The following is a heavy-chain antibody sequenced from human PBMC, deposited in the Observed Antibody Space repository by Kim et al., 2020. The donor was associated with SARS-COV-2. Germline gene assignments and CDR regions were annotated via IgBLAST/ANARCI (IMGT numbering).Heavy chain of an antibody. Sequence: SETLSLTCAVYGGSFSGYYWSWIRQPPGKGLEWIGEINHSGSTNYNPSLKSRVTISVDTSKNQFSLKLSSVTAADTAVYYCARGVAAAGTWWFDPWGQGTLVTVSS. D-gene: IGHD6-13*01. V-gene: IGHV4-34*01. CDR2: INHSGST. J-gene: IGHJ5*02. CDR3: ARGVAAAGTWWFDP. CDR1: GGSFSGYY.